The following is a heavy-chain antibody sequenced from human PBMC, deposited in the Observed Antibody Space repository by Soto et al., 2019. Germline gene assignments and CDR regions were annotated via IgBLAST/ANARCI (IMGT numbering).Heavy chain of an antibody. D-gene: IGHD2-8*02. CDR1: GGTFSSYA. J-gene: IGHJ4*02. CDR2: IIPIFGTA. V-gene: IGHV1-69*13. CDR3: ARDLSGGPRYYFDY. Sequence: ASVKVSCKASGGTFSSYAISWVRQAPGQGLEWMGGIIPIFGTANYAQKFQGRVTITADESTSTAYMELSSLRSEDTAVHYCARDLSGGPRYYFDYWGQGTLVTVSS.